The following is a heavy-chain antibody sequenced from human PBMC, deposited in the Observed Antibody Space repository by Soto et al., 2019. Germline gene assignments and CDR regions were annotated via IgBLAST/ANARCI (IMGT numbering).Heavy chain of an antibody. CDR2: IYPGDSDT. J-gene: IGHJ6*01. D-gene: IGHD7-27*01. CDR1: GYSFTSYW. CDR3: ARLFWXXXDAPGMDV. Sequence: GESLKISCKGSGYSFTSYWSGXVRQMPGKGLEWMGIIYPGDSDTXXXPXFQGQVTISADKSISTXYLQWSSLKASDTXMDYCARLFWXXXDAPGMDVWXXGTTVTVSS. V-gene: IGHV5-51*01.